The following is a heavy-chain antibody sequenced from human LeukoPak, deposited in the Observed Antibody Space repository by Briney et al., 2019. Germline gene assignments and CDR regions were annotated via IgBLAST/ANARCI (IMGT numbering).Heavy chain of an antibody. V-gene: IGHV3-11*01. Sequence: PGGSLRLSCAASGFIFSDYYMGWVRQAPGKGLEWVSYISNKGSSSTTYYADSVKGRFTISRDDAQNSLYLQMNSLRADDTAVYYCAKTIVLMVYAIDYPYFDYWGQGTLVTVSS. J-gene: IGHJ4*02. D-gene: IGHD2-8*01. CDR1: GFIFSDYY. CDR3: AKTIVLMVYAIDYPYFDY. CDR2: ISNKGSSSTT.